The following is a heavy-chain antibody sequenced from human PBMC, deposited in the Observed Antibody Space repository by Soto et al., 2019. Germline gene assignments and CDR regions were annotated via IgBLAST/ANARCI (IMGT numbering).Heavy chain of an antibody. D-gene: IGHD2-21*02. Sequence: GGSLRLSCAGSGFTFSNYAMSWVRQAPGKGLEWVSSIGGDISGGAGTTYYADSLKGRFTISRDNSKNTLFLHLNSLRAEDTAVYFCAQISYWGGDCSNYYWGQGTLVTVSS. V-gene: IGHV3-23*01. J-gene: IGHJ4*02. CDR3: AQISYWGGDCSNYY. CDR1: GFTFSNYA. CDR2: IGGDISGGAGTT.